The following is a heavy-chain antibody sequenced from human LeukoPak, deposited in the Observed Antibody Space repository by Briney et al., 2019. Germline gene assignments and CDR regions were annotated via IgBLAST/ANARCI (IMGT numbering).Heavy chain of an antibody. Sequence: GRSLRLSCAASGFIFSNYAMHWVRQAPGKGLEWLIFISYDGSNKYYADSVKGRFTISRDNSKNTLYLQMNSLRAEDTAVYYCARDTYGSDYWGQATLVTVSS. CDR3: ARDTYGSDY. D-gene: IGHD3-10*01. V-gene: IGHV3-30*04. J-gene: IGHJ4*02. CDR2: ISYDGSNK. CDR1: GFIFSNYA.